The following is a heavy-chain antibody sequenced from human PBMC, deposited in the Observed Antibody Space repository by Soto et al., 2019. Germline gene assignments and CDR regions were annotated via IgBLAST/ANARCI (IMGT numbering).Heavy chain of an antibody. J-gene: IGHJ4*02. CDR3: ASHSPHSSSWVDY. CDR2: IYYSGST. V-gene: IGHV4-39*01. Sequence: QLQLQESGPGLVKPSETLSLTCTVSGGSISSSSYYWGWIRQPPGKGLEWIGSIYYSGSTYYNPSLKSRVTISVDTSKNQFSLKLSSVTAADTAVYYCASHSPHSSSWVDYWGQGTLVTVSS. D-gene: IGHD6-13*01. CDR1: GGSISSSSYY.